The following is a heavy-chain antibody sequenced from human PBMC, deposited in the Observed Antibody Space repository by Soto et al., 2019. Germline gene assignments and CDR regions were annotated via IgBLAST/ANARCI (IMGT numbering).Heavy chain of an antibody. D-gene: IGHD6-13*01. CDR1: GGSFSGYY. J-gene: IGHJ4*02. CDR3: ARGPAAGTGFDY. CDR2: INHSGIT. V-gene: IGHV4-34*01. Sequence: QVQLQQWGAGLLKPSETLSLTCAVYGGSFSGYYWSWIRQPPGKGLEWIGEINHSGITNYNPSLKRRVTKSVDTSKNQFSLKLSSVTAADTAVYYCARGPAAGTGFDYWGQGTLVTVSS.